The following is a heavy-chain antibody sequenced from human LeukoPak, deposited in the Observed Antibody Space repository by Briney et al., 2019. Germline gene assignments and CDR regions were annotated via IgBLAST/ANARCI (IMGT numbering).Heavy chain of an antibody. D-gene: IGHD3-22*01. CDR3: ARSRRRYYYDSSGYYAG. V-gene: IGHV4-34*01. CDR1: GGSFSGYY. CDR2: INHSGST. Sequence: SETLSLTCAVYGGSFSGYYWRWIRQPPGKGLEWIGEINHSGSTNYNPSLKSRVTISVDTSKNQFSLKLSSVTAADTAVYYCARSRRRYYYDSSGYYAGWGQGTLVTVSS. J-gene: IGHJ4*02.